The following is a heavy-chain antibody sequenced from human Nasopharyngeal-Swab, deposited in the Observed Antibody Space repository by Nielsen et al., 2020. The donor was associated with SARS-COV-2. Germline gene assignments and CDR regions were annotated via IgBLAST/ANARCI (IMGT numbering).Heavy chain of an antibody. D-gene: IGHD2-15*01. V-gene: IGHV5-51*01. J-gene: IGHJ6*02. Sequence: GSLKISCKGSGYSFTNYWIGWVRQMPGKGLEWMGIIYPGDSDTRYSPSFQGQVTISADKSISTAYLQWSSLKASDTAMYYCARPNYCSGGSCYAQNYYYYYGMDVWGQGTTVTVSS. CDR3: ARPNYCSGGSCYAQNYYYYYGMDV. CDR1: GYSFTNYW. CDR2: IYPGDSDT.